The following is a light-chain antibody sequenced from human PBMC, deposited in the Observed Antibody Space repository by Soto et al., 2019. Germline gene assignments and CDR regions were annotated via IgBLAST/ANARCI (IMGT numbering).Light chain of an antibody. Sequence: EIVMTQSPATLSVSPGERATLSCRASQSVSSNLAWYQQKPGQAPMLLIYGASTRATGIPARFSGSGSGTEFTLTISSLQSEDFAVYYCQQYNNWRAAYPFGQGTKLEIK. CDR1: QSVSSN. V-gene: IGKV3-15*01. J-gene: IGKJ2*01. CDR2: GAS. CDR3: QQYNNWRAAYP.